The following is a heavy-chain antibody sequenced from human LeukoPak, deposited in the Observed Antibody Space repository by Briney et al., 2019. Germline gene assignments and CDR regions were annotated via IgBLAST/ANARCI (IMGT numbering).Heavy chain of an antibody. D-gene: IGHD3-22*01. J-gene: IGHJ4*02. V-gene: IGHV3-23*01. Sequence: PGGSLRLSCTASRFTFSSYAMTWVRQAPVKGLEWVSAISGSRGSTYYADSVKGRFTISRDNSKNTLYLQMNSLRPEDTAVYYCAKTKSSGPAGDYFDYWGQGTLVTVSS. CDR2: ISGSRGST. CDR3: AKTKSSGPAGDYFDY. CDR1: RFTFSSYA.